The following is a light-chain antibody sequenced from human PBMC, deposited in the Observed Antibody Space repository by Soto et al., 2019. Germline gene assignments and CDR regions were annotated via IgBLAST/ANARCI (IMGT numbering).Light chain of an antibody. CDR2: KAS. V-gene: IGKV1-5*03. CDR1: QTINNW. J-gene: IGKJ2*01. CDR3: QQYNSYSTRALT. Sequence: DLQMTQSPSTLSASVGDRVTITCRASQTINNWLAWYQQKPEKAPKLLIYKASNLESGVPSMFSGSGSGTEFTLTISSLQPDYCATYYCQQYNSYSTRALTFGQGTKLEIK.